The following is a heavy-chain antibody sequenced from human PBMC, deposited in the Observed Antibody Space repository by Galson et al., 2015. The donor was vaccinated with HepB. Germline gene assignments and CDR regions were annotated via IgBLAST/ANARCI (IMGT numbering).Heavy chain of an antibody. Sequence: SVKVSCKASGYTFTNYYMHWVRQAPGQGLEWMGVINPSGGSTTHAQKFQGRVIMTRGTSTSTVYMELRSLRSEDTAVYYCARNPYSGSSYRRSQYYGMDVWGQGTTVTVSS. J-gene: IGHJ6*02. D-gene: IGHD1-26*01. CDR1: GYTFTNYY. V-gene: IGHV1-46*01. CDR3: ARNPYSGSSYRRSQYYGMDV. CDR2: INPSGGST.